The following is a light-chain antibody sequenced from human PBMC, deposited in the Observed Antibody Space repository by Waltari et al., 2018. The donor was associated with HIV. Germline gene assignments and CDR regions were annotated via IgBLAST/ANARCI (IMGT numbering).Light chain of an antibody. CDR2: TNT. CDR3: ATWDDSLNGHVV. J-gene: IGLJ2*01. Sequence: QSVLTQPPSASGTPGQRVTISCSGSTSNIGDNTVNWYQQLPGTAPKLLIYTNTRRPSGVPDRFSGSKSGTSASLAISGLQSEDEAEYYCATWDDSLNGHVVFGGGTKLTVL. V-gene: IGLV1-44*01. CDR1: TSNIGDNT.